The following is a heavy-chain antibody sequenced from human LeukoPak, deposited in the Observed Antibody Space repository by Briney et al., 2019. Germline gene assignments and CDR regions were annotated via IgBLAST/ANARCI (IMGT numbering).Heavy chain of an antibody. Sequence: ASVKVSCKASGYTFTGYYMHWVRQAPGQGLEWMGWINPNSGGTNYAQRFQGRVTMTRDTSISTAYMELGRLRSDDTAVYYCARPYYDFWSGYYPEYYFDYWGQGTLVTVSS. CDR3: ARPYYDFWSGYYPEYYFDY. CDR1: GYTFTGYY. J-gene: IGHJ4*02. V-gene: IGHV1-2*02. D-gene: IGHD3-3*01. CDR2: INPNSGGT.